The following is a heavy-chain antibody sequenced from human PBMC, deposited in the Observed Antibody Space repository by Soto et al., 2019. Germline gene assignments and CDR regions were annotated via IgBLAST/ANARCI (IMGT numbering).Heavy chain of an antibody. CDR2: ITPFSGDV. J-gene: IGHJ4*02. V-gene: IGHV1-45*02. CDR1: GNTFTYRY. D-gene: IGHD1-26*01. CDR3: AGGGDRSAPFTWELPDH. Sequence: QLQLVQSGAEVKKTGSSVTVSCKALGNTFTYRYLHWVRQAPGQALEWMGWITPFSGDVHYAQKFQERVPITRDRSINPAYMQMSSLRSEDKAMYFCAGGGDRSAPFTWELPDHWGQGTLVTVSS.